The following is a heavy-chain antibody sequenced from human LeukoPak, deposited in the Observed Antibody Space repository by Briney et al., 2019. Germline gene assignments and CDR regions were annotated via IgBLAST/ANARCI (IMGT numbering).Heavy chain of an antibody. J-gene: IGHJ6*04. CDR1: GFTFSSCS. D-gene: IGHD3-10*02. CDR2: ISSSGSTI. CDR3: AELGITMIGGV. V-gene: IGHV3-48*04. Sequence: AGGSLRLSCGASGFTFSSCSMNWVRQAPGKGLEWVSYISSSGSTIYYADSVKGRFTISRDNAKNSLYLQMNSLTAEDTAVYYCAELGITMIGGVWGKGTTVTISS.